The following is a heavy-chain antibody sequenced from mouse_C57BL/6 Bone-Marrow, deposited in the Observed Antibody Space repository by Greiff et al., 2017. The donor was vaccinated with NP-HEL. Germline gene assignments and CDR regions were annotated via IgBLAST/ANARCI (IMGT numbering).Heavy chain of an antibody. V-gene: IGHV1-69*01. Sequence: VQLQQPGAELVMPGASVKLSCKASGYTFTSYWMHWVKQRPGQGLEWIGEIDPSDSYTNYNQKFKGKSTLTVDKSSSTASMQLSSLTSADSAVYYCSRWLLPWGTGTTVTVSS. J-gene: IGHJ1*03. CDR3: SRWLLP. CDR2: IDPSDSYT. CDR1: GYTFTSYW. D-gene: IGHD2-3*01.